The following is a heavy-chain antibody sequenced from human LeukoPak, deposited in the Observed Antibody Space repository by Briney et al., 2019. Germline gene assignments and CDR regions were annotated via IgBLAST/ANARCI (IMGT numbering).Heavy chain of an antibody. J-gene: IGHJ5*02. CDR3: AKDRFLPGDDT. Sequence: GGSLRLSCAASGFPFNAYWMTWVRQAPGKGLEWVANIRQDGDTKYYVDSVKGRFTISRDNAMNSLYLQMNSLRAEDTAVYYCAKDRFLPGDDTWGQGTLVTVSS. CDR2: IRQDGDTK. D-gene: IGHD3-10*01. CDR1: GFPFNAYW. V-gene: IGHV3-7*03.